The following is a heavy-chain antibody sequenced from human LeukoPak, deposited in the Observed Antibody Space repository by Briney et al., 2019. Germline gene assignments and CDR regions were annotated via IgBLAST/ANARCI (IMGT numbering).Heavy chain of an antibody. CDR3: ARVPYSYGYPADYYYMDV. D-gene: IGHD5-18*01. V-gene: IGHV4-59*01. CDR1: GGSISSYY. CDR2: IYYSGST. Sequence: SETLSLTCTVSGGSISSYYWSWLRRPPGKGLEWIGYIYYSGSTNYNPSLKSRVTISVDTSKNQFSLKLSSVTAADTAVYYCARVPYSYGYPADYYYMDVWGKGTTVTVSS. J-gene: IGHJ6*03.